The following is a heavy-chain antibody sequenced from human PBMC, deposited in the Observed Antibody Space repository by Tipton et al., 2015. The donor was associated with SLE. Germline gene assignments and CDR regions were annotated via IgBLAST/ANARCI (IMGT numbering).Heavy chain of an antibody. J-gene: IGHJ6*03. CDR1: GFTLTNHD. D-gene: IGHD4-11*01. CDR2: ISGSGGST. CDR3: ARIRVSNFYYYDYMDV. Sequence: SLRLSCAASGFTLTNHDMTWVRQAPGKGLEWVSAISGSGGSTYYADSVKGRFTISRDNSKNTLYLQMNSLRAEDTAVYYCARIRVSNFYYYDYMDVWGKGTTVTVS. V-gene: IGHV3-23*01.